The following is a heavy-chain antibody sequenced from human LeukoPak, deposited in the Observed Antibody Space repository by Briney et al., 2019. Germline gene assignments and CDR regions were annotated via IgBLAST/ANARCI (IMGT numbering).Heavy chain of an antibody. CDR3: ARQVDTAMGYYYMDV. CDR1: GGSISSSSYY. CDR2: IYYSGST. D-gene: IGHD5-18*01. J-gene: IGHJ6*03. V-gene: IGHV4-39*01. Sequence: SETLSLTCTVSGGSISSSSYYWGWIRQPPGKGLEWIGSIYYSGSTYYNPSLKSRVTISVDTSKNQFSLKLSSVTAADTAVYYCARQVDTAMGYYYMDVWGKGTTVTVSS.